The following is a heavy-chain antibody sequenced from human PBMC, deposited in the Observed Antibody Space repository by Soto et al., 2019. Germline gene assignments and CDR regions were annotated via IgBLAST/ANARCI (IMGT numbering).Heavy chain of an antibody. J-gene: IGHJ5*02. CDR1: GFNFSPYW. CDR2: INAEGNT. CDR3: ARGSNTAFDP. D-gene: IGHD2-21*02. V-gene: IGHV3-74*01. Sequence: EAQLVESGGGLVQPGGSLRLSCAASGFNFSPYWMHWVRQTPGKGLVWVSRINAEGNTIYADSVKGRFTISRDNAKYMLYLQMTSLRAEDTAVYFCARGSNTAFDPWGQGTLVTVSS.